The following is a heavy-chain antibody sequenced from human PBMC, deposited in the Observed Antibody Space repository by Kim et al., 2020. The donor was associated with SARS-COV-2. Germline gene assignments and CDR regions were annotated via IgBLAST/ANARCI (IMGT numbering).Heavy chain of an antibody. D-gene: IGHD3-3*01. CDR2: INHSGST. CDR1: GGSFSGYY. CDR3: ARGRPLFWYYAFLY. J-gene: IGHJ4*02. Sequence: SETLSLTCAVYGGSFSGYYWSWIRQPPGKGLEWIGEINHSGSTNYNPSLKSRVTISVDTSKNQFSLKLSSVTAADTAVYYCARGRPLFWYYAFLYWGQGTLVTVSS. V-gene: IGHV4-34*01.